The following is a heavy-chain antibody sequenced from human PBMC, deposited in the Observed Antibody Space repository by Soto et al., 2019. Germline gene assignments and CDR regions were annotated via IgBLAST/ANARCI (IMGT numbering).Heavy chain of an antibody. D-gene: IGHD1-26*01. Sequence: QLQLQESGPGLVKPSETLSLTCTVSGGSISSSSYYWGWIRQPPGKGLEWIGSIYYSGSTYYNPSLKSRVTISVDTSKNQFSLKLSSVTAADTAVYYCARHKGEWELPGWFDYWGQGTLVTVSS. V-gene: IGHV4-39*01. J-gene: IGHJ4*02. CDR3: ARHKGEWELPGWFDY. CDR1: GGSISSSSYY. CDR2: IYYSGST.